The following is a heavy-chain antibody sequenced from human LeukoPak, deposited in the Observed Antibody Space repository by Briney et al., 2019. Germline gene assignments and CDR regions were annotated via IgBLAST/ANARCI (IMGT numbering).Heavy chain of an antibody. CDR3: ARATVVVVVNWFDP. J-gene: IGHJ5*02. Sequence: TSETLSLTCAVYGGSFSDYYWSWIRQPPGKGLEWLGEINHSGSTNYNPSLKSRVTISEDTSKNQFSLRLSSVTAADTAVYYCARATVVVVVNWFDPWGQGTLVTVSS. D-gene: IGHD2-15*01. CDR1: GGSFSDYY. V-gene: IGHV4-34*01. CDR2: INHSGST.